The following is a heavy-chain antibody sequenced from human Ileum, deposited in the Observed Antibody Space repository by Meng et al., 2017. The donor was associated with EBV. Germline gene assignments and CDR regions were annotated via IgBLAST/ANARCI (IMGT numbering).Heavy chain of an antibody. J-gene: IGHJ5*02. D-gene: IGHD3-10*01. V-gene: IGHV4-31*03. Sequence: VQPRDSGPGPGNSPQTLSLTCTCSGASISSGGYYGSWIRQHPGKGLEWIGYIHSSGSTYYNPSLRSRLTISVDTSKNQFSLKLSSVTAADTAVYYCARASYGSGSPLGESWFDPWGQGTLVTVSS. CDR2: IHSSGST. CDR1: GASISSGGYY. CDR3: ARASYGSGSPLGESWFDP.